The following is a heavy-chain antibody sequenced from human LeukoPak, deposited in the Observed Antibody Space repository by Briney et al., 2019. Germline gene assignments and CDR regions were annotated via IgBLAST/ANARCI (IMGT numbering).Heavy chain of an antibody. V-gene: IGHV3-23*01. CDR3: AKDIVVVPAAASGWYYFDY. D-gene: IGHD2-2*01. CDR2: ISGSGGST. J-gene: IGHJ4*02. CDR1: GFTFTSYA. Sequence: GGSLRPSCAASGFTFTSYAMSWVRQAPGKGLEWVSSISGSGGSTYYADSVKGRLTISRDNSKNTLYLQMNSLRAEDRAVYYCAKDIVVVPAAASGWYYFDYWGQGTLVTVSS.